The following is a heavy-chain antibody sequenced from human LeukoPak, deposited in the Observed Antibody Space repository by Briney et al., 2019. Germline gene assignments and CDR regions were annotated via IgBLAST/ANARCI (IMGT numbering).Heavy chain of an antibody. CDR3: ARQWELLGGYFDY. Sequence: GGSLRLSCAASGFTFSSSAMSWVRQAPGKGLEWVSAISNNGGYTYYADSVKGRFTISRDNSKNTLYLQMNSLRAEDTAVYYCARQWELLGGYFDYWGQGTLVTVSS. V-gene: IGHV3-23*01. D-gene: IGHD1-26*01. J-gene: IGHJ4*02. CDR1: GFTFSSSA. CDR2: ISNNGGYT.